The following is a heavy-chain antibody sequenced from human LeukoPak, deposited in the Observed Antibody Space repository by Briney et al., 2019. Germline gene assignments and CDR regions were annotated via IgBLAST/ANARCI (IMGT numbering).Heavy chain of an antibody. J-gene: IGHJ4*02. V-gene: IGHV1-69*04. CDR3: ARGLEEGPDDY. D-gene: IGHD6-6*01. CDR2: IIPILGIA. Sequence: SVKVSCKASGGTFSSYAISWVRQAPGQGLEWMGRIIPILGIANYAQKFQGRVTITADESTSTAYMELSSLRSEDTAVYYCARGLEEGPDDYWGQGTLVTVSS. CDR1: GGTFSSYA.